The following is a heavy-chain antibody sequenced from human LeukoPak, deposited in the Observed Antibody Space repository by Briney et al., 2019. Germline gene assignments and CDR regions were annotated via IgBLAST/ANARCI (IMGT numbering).Heavy chain of an antibody. CDR2: ISGSGGST. D-gene: IGHD6-19*01. J-gene: IGHJ4*02. V-gene: IGHV3-23*01. CDR1: GFTFSSYA. CDR3: AKRLYQGQQWLVPGFDY. Sequence: GGSLRLSCAASGFTFSSYATSWVRPAPGKGLEWVSAISGSGGSTYYEDSVKGRFTISRDDSKNTLYLQMNRLRAEDTAVYYCAKRLYQGQQWLVPGFDYWGQGTLVTVSS.